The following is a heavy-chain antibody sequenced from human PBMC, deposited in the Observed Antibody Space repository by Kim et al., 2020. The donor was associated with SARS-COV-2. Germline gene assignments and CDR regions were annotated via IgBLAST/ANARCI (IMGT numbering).Heavy chain of an antibody. CDR3: ARDDCSSTSCYISPYYYYGMDV. V-gene: IGHV1-69*13. J-gene: IGHJ6*02. CDR2: IIPIFGTA. CDR1: GGTFSSYA. D-gene: IGHD2-2*02. Sequence: SVKVSCKASGGTFSSYAISWVRQAPGQGLEWMGGIIPIFGTANYAQKFQGRVTITADESTSTAYMELSSLRSEDTAVYYCARDDCSSTSCYISPYYYYGMDVWGQGTTVTVSS.